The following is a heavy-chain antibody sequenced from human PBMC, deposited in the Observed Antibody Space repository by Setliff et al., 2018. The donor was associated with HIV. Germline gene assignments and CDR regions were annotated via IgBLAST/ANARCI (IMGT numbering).Heavy chain of an antibody. CDR2: SIPILGIG. Sequence: ASVKVSCKASGGTFSSYTINWVRQAPGQGLEWMGRSIPILGIGNDEQAQKFKGRVTFTADKSASTVYMELSSLRSEDTAVYYCARCGAGEWHLYMDVWGKGTAVTVSS. V-gene: IGHV1-69*02. D-gene: IGHD3-16*01. CDR3: ARCGAGEWHLYMDV. CDR1: GGTFSSYT. J-gene: IGHJ6*03.